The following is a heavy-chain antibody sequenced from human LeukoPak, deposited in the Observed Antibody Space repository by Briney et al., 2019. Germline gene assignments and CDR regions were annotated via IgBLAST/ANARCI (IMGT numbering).Heavy chain of an antibody. D-gene: IGHD5-18*01. CDR3: ARARSSYGYGDAFDI. CDR2: ISYDGSSK. CDR1: GFTFRSYG. J-gene: IGHJ3*02. V-gene: IGHV3-30*19. Sequence: GGSLRLSCAASGFTFRSYGMHWVRQAPGKGLEWVAVISYDGSSKYYADSVKDRFTISRDNSKNTLYLQMNSLRAEDTAVYYCARARSSYGYGDAFDIWGQGTMVTVSS.